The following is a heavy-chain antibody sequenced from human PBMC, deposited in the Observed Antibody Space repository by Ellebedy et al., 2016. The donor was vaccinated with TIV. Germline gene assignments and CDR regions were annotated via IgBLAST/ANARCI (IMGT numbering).Heavy chain of an antibody. J-gene: IGHJ4*02. D-gene: IGHD3-9*01. V-gene: IGHV3-74*01. Sequence: GDSLKISCAASGFTLSGYWMHWVRQVPGKGLMWVSRINTDGSSTSYADSVEGRFTITRDNAKKTLYLEMSSLRPEDTAVYYCTRESFRYFDWDLWGQGTLVTVSS. CDR1: GFTLSGYW. CDR3: TRESFRYFDWDL. CDR2: INTDGSST.